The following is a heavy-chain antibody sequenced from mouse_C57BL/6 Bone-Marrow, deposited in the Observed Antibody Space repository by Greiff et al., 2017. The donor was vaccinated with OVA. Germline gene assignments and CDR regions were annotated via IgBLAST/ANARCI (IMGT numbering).Heavy chain of an antibody. D-gene: IGHD3-1*01. CDR2: IYPRSGNT. J-gene: IGHJ3*01. V-gene: IGHV1-81*01. CDR1: GYTFTSYG. CDR3: ARSGFAY. Sequence: QVQLKESGAELARPGASVKLSCKASGYTFTSYGISWVKQRTGQGLEWIGEIYPRSGNTYYNEKFKGKATLTADKSSSTAYMELRSLTSEDSAVYFWARSGFAYWGQGTLVTVSA.